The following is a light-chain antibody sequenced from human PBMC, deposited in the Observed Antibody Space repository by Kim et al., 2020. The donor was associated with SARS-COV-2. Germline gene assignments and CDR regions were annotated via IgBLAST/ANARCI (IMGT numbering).Light chain of an antibody. Sequence: GRKVAMPCPGSSPNIGENSVSWYQRLPGTVPKILIYDNHKRPSGIPYRFSGSKSGTSATLGITGLQTGDEADYYCVRWDGSLSRVLFGGGTQLTVL. J-gene: IGLJ2*01. CDR3: VRWDGSLSRVL. CDR2: DNH. CDR1: SPNIGENS. V-gene: IGLV1-51*01.